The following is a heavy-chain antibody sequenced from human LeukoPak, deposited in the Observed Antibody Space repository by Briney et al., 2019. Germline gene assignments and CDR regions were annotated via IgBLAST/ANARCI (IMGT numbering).Heavy chain of an antibody. CDR2: ISWNSGSI. V-gene: IGHV3-9*01. Sequence: PGRSLRLSCAASGFTFDDYAMHWVRQAPGKGREWVLGISWNSGSIGYADSVKGRFTISRDNAKNSLYLQMNSLRAEDTALYYCAKDARYCSGGSCYLGAGWFDPWGQGTLVTVSS. CDR1: GFTFDDYA. D-gene: IGHD2-15*01. J-gene: IGHJ5*02. CDR3: AKDARYCSGGSCYLGAGWFDP.